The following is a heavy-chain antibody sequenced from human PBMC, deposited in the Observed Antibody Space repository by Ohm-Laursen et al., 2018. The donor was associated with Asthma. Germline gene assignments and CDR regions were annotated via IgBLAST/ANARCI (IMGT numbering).Heavy chain of an antibody. CDR3: ARIGPEWELPGREYSLHH. D-gene: IGHD1-26*01. V-gene: IGHV3-21*01. CDR1: GYTFSRYS. Sequence: SLRLSCPASGYTFSRYSIHWVRQIPGKGLEWVPSISTASSFIYYADSVRGRFTTSRDNARNSVYLQMNSLRAEDTALYYCARIGPEWELPGREYSLHHWGEGTLVTVSS. CDR2: ISTASSFI. J-gene: IGHJ1*01.